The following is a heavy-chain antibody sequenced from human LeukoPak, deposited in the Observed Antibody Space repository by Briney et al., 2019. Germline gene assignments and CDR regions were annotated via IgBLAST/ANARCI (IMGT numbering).Heavy chain of an antibody. CDR2: ISPYNGNT. D-gene: IGHD6-6*01. CDR3: ARDGSSSGWFDP. Sequence: ASVKVSCKASGYTFTSYGISWVRQAPGQGLEWMGWISPYNGNTDYSQKLQGRVTMTRDMSTSTVYMELSSLRSEDTAVYHCARDGSSSGWFDPWGQGTPVTVSS. J-gene: IGHJ5*02. CDR1: GYTFTSYG. V-gene: IGHV1-18*01.